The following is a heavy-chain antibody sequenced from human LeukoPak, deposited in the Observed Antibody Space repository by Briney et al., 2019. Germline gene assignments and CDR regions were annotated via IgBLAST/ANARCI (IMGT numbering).Heavy chain of an antibody. J-gene: IGHJ3*02. V-gene: IGHV4-59*08. Sequence: SETLSLTCTVSGGSISSYYWSWIRQPPGKGLEWIGYIYYSGSTNYNPSLKSRVTISVDTSKNQFSLKLSSVTAADTAVYYCARARYDFWSGYGGSDAFDIWGQGTMVTVSS. CDR2: IYYSGST. D-gene: IGHD3-3*01. CDR1: GGSISSYY. CDR3: ARARYDFWSGYGGSDAFDI.